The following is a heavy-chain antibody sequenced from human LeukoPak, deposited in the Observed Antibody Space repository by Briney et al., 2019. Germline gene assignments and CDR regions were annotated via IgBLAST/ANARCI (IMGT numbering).Heavy chain of an antibody. J-gene: IGHJ4*02. CDR2: IYSTGST. CDR3: ARAPDTAMVLY. V-gene: IGHV4-61*02. CDR1: GGSISSGGYY. D-gene: IGHD5-18*01. Sequence: PSQTLSLTCTVSGGSISSGGYYWSWIRQPAGKGLEYIGRIYSTGSTNYNPSLRSRVTISVDTSKNHFSLKLSSVTAADTAVYFCARAPDTAMVLYWGQGTLVTVSS.